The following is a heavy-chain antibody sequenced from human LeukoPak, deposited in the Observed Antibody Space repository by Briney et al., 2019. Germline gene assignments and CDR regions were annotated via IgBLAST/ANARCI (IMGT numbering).Heavy chain of an antibody. Sequence: APLKVSCKASGYTLTSYYMHWVRQAPGHGLRWWGIINPSGGSTSYAQKFQGRVTKTRDTSTSTVYMELSSLRSEDTAVYYCAGGYYGEKYNWFDPWGQGTLVTVSS. CDR1: GYTLTSYY. V-gene: IGHV1-46*03. D-gene: IGHD4-17*01. CDR3: AGGYYGEKYNWFDP. CDR2: INPSGGST. J-gene: IGHJ5*02.